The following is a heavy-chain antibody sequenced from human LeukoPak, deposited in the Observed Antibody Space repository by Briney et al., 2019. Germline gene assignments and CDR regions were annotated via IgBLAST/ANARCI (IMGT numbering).Heavy chain of an antibody. J-gene: IGHJ6*02. CDR2: INPSGGST. CDR1: GYTFTSYY. Sequence: ASVKVSCKASGYTFTSYYMHWVRQAPGQGLEWMGIINPSGGSTSYAQKFQGRVTMTRDTSISTAYMELSRLRSDDTAVYYCARDRTELGAYGMDVWGQGTTVTVSS. V-gene: IGHV1-46*01. CDR3: ARDRTELGAYGMDV. D-gene: IGHD1-26*01.